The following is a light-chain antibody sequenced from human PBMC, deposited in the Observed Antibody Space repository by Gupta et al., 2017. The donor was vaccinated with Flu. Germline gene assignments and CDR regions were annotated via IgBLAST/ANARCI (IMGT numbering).Light chain of an antibody. CDR1: QDISTW. CDR2: DAS. J-gene: IGKJ2*01. V-gene: IGKV1-12*02. CDR3: QQSNSFPST. Sequence: PSSVSASVGDRVTITCRASQDISTWLAWYQQKPGKAPKLLIYDASSVRSGVPSRFSGSGSGTDFTLTISSRQSEDFATYYCQQSNSFPSTFGQGTKLEIK.